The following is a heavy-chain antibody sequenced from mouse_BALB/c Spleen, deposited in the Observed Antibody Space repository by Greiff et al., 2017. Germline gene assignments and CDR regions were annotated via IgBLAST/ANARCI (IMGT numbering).Heavy chain of an antibody. V-gene: IGHV1S81*02. Sequence: QVQLKQPGAELVKPGASVKLSCKASGYTFTSYWMHWVKQRPGQGLEWIGEINPSNGRTNYNEKFKSKATLTVDKSSSTAYMQLSSLTSEDSAVYYCAREYGYDPFAYWGQGTLVTVSA. CDR2: INPSNGRT. D-gene: IGHD2-2*01. CDR1: GYTFTSYW. CDR3: AREYGYDPFAY. J-gene: IGHJ3*01.